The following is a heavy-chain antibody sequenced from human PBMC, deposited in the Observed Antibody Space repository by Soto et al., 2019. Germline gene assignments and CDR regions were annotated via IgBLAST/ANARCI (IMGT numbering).Heavy chain of an antibody. CDR1: GFTFSTDS. J-gene: IGHJ4*02. CDR2: ISTRGATR. D-gene: IGHD6-19*01. V-gene: IGHV3-48*02. Sequence: EVQLVESGGGLVQPGGSLRLSCVASGFTFSTDSMNWVRQAPRKGLEWVAHISTRGATRYYADSVKGRFTISRDNAKTSLYLQMDSLRNEDTAVYYCARFFGSGFDYWGQGTLVTVSS. CDR3: ARFFGSGFDY.